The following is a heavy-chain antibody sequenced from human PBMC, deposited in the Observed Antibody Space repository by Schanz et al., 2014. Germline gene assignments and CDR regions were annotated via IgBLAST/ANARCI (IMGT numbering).Heavy chain of an antibody. V-gene: IGHV3-7*03. J-gene: IGHJ6*02. CDR2: IKKDGSEK. Sequence: EVQLVESGGGLVQPGGSLRLSCAASGFTFSGFWMTWVRQAPGKGLEWVANIKKDGSEKYYVDSVKGRFTISRDNSKSTLYLQMNSLRAEDTAVYYCAKDGPGGSGSYSADGGMDVWGQGTTVTVSS. CDR1: GFTFSGFW. D-gene: IGHD3-10*01. CDR3: AKDGPGGSGSYSADGGMDV.